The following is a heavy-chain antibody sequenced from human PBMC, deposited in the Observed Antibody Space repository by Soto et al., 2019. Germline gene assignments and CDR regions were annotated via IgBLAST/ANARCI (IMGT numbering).Heavy chain of an antibody. CDR3: ARKPKTYYYDSSGYPHNYYGMDV. V-gene: IGHV2-70*01. Sequence: SGPTLVNPTQTLTLTCTFSGFSLSTSGMCVSWIRQPPGKALEWLALIDWDDDKYYSTSLKTRLTISKDTSKNQVVLTMTNMDPVDTATYYCARKPKTYYYDSSGYPHNYYGMDVWGQGTTVTVSS. J-gene: IGHJ6*02. CDR2: IDWDDDK. D-gene: IGHD3-22*01. CDR1: GFSLSTSGMC.